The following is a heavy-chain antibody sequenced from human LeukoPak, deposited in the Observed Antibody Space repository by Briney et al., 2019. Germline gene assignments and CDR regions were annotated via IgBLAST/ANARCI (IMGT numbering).Heavy chain of an antibody. CDR1: GYSISSGYY. V-gene: IGHV4-38-2*02. J-gene: IGHJ3*02. CDR2: IFHSGDT. CDR3: AGAHCGGDCYSGRAFDI. Sequence: SETLSLTCTVSGYSISSGYYWVWIRQSPGKGLEWIGEIFHSGDTNYKPSLKSRVTISVDKSKNQFSLKLSSVTAADTAVYYCAGAHCGGDCYSGRAFDIWGQGTMVTVSS. D-gene: IGHD2-21*02.